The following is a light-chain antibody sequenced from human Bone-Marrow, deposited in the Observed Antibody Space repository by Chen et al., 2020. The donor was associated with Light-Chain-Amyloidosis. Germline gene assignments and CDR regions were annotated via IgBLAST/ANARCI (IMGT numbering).Light chain of an antibody. Sequence: QPDLTQPASVAGSPGQSITISCTGTSSDVGGDNQVSWYQQHPDKAPKLMIYEVTNRPSWVPDRFSGSKSDNTASLTISGLQTEDEADYFCSSYTITNTLVFGSGTRVTVL. CDR2: EVT. V-gene: IGLV2-14*01. J-gene: IGLJ1*01. CDR3: SSYTITNTLV. CDR1: SSDVGGDNQ.